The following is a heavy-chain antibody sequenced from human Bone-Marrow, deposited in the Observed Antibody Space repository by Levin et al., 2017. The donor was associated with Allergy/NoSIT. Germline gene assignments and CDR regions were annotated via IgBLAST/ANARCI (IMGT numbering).Heavy chain of an antibody. CDR3: AKKGGGDCSSTSCYGGPDS. D-gene: IGHD2-2*01. J-gene: IGHJ4*02. Sequence: GESLKISCAASGFTFSSYAMSWVRQAPGKGLEWVSAISGSGGSTYYADSVKGRFTISRDNSKNTLYLQMNSLRAEDTAVYYCAKKGGGDCSSTSCYGGPDSWGQGTLVTVSS. CDR2: ISGSGGST. CDR1: GFTFSSYA. V-gene: IGHV3-23*01.